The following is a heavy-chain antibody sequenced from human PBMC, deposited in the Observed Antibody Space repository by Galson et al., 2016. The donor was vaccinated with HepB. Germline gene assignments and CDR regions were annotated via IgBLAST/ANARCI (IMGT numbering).Heavy chain of an antibody. J-gene: IGHJ6*02. V-gene: IGHV3-23*01. Sequence: SLRLSCAASGFTFISYAMTWVRQAPGKGLEWVSAISGSGATTYYADSVKGRFTISRDNSKNTVYLQMNSLRAEDTALYYCARRNYQYDIDVWGQGTTVTVSS. CDR2: ISGSGATT. CDR3: ARRNYQYDIDV. CDR1: GFTFISYA.